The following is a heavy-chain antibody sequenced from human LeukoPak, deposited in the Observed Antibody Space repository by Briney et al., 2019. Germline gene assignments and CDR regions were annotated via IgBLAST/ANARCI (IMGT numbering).Heavy chain of an antibody. CDR2: ISSSSSYI. Sequence: GGSLRLSCAASGFIFSTYNIDWVRQAPGKGLEWVSSISSSSSYIYYADSVKGRFTISRDNAKNSLYLQMNSLRAEDTAVYYCAREDTMVRGASGSFDYWGQGTLVTVSS. V-gene: IGHV3-21*01. J-gene: IGHJ4*02. CDR1: GFIFSTYN. D-gene: IGHD3-10*01. CDR3: AREDTMVRGASGSFDY.